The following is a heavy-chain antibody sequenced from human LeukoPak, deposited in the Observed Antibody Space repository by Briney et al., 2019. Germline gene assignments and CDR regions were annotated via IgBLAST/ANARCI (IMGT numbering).Heavy chain of an antibody. CDR2: ISWNSGTI. CDR3: AKVSDIVVVKGPMDV. V-gene: IGHV3-9*01. J-gene: IGHJ6*04. CDR1: GFTFDGYG. Sequence: PGGSLRLSCAASGFTFDGYGMHWVRQAPGKGLEWVSGISWNSGTIDYADSVKGRFTISRDNAKNSLYLQMNSLRTEDTALYYCAKVSDIVVVKGPMDVWGKGTTVTVSS. D-gene: IGHD2-21*01.